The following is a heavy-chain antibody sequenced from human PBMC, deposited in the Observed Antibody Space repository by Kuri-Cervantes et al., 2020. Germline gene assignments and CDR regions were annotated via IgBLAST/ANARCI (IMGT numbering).Heavy chain of an antibody. V-gene: IGHV3-33*08. CDR3: ARDSDIVVVPAANHDAFDI. D-gene: IGHD2-2*01. CDR2: IWYDGSNK. J-gene: IGHJ3*02. CDR1: GFTFSSYS. Sequence: GESLKISCAASGFTFSSYSMNWVRQAPGKGPEWVAVIWYDGSNKYYADSVKGRFTISRDNSKNTLYLQMNSLRAEDTAVYYCARDSDIVVVPAANHDAFDIWGQGTMVTVSS.